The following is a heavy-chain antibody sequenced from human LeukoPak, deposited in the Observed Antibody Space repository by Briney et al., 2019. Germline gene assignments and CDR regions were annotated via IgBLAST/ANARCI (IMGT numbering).Heavy chain of an antibody. Sequence: GGSLRLSCAASGFTFSSYAMHWVRQAPGKGLEWVAVISYDGSNKYYADSVKGRFTISRDNSKNTLYLQMNSLRAEDTAVYYCARGGYDFWSGYFIYYYYGMDVWGQGTTVTVSS. V-gene: IGHV3-30-3*01. J-gene: IGHJ6*02. CDR3: ARGGYDFWSGYFIYYYYGMDV. D-gene: IGHD3-3*01. CDR1: GFTFSSYA. CDR2: ISYDGSNK.